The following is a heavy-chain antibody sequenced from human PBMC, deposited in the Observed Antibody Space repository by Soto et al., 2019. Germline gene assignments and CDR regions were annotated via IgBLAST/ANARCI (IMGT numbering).Heavy chain of an antibody. CDR2: IKSKSDGGTT. J-gene: IGHJ4*02. V-gene: IGHV3-15*07. CDR1: GFSFSNAW. CDR3: TRSYHSYYFDY. D-gene: IGHD3-16*02. Sequence: GGSLRLSCAASGFSFSNAWMNWVRQAPGKGLEWVGRIKSKSDGGTTVYAAPVKGRFTISRDDSKDTLFLQMNSLKTDDTAVYYCTRSYHSYYFDYWGRGTLVTVSS.